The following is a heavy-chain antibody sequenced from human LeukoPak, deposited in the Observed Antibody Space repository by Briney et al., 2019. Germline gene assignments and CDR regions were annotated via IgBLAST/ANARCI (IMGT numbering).Heavy chain of an antibody. D-gene: IGHD5-18*01. J-gene: IGHJ2*01. CDR2: LYTGGGT. CDR1: GFSVRTTY. CDR3: AKGGLQTRNWYFAL. V-gene: IGHV3-53*05. Sequence: PGGSLRLSCAASGFSVRTTYMSWVRQAPGKGLEWVSVLYTGGGTDHADSVKGRFTISRDNSKNTLYLEMNSLRTEDTAVYYCAKGGLQTRNWYFALWGRGTLVTVSS.